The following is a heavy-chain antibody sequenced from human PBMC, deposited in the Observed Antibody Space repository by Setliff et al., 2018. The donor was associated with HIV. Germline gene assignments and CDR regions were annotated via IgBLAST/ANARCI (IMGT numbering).Heavy chain of an antibody. D-gene: IGHD6-19*01. CDR2: IFYSGTT. Sequence: SETLSLTCTVSGAPLSSYYLNWIRQPPGKGLEWIGYIFYSGTTNYNPSLKSRVTMSVDASKNQFSLILSSVTAADTAVYYCARHTIGVATWSDGFDFWGQGTLVTVSS. CDR3: ARHTIGVATWSDGFDF. CDR1: GAPLSSYY. J-gene: IGHJ4*02. V-gene: IGHV4-59*01.